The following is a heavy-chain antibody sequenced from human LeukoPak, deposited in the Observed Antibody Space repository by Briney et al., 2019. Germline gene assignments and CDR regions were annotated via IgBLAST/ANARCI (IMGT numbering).Heavy chain of an antibody. V-gene: IGHV1-3*01. D-gene: IGHD6-19*01. J-gene: IGHJ4*02. CDR2: INAGNGNT. CDR3: ASHSYSSGWYFEYYFDY. Sequence: ASVKVSCKASGYTFTSYAMHWVRQAPGQRLEWMGWINAGNGNTKYSQKFQGRVTITRDTSASTAYMELSSLRSEDTAVYYCASHSYSSGWYFEYYFDYWGQGTLVTVSS. CDR1: GYTFTSYA.